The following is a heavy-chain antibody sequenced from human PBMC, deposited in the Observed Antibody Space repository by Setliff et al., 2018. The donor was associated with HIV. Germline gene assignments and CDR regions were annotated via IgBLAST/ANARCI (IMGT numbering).Heavy chain of an antibody. J-gene: IGHJ4*02. V-gene: IGHV1-2*06. D-gene: IGHD3-22*01. Sequence: GASVKVSCKASGYTFTDYYIHWVRQAPGQGLEWMGRINPNNGGTNYAQKFQGRVTMTRDTSISTAYMELSRLRSDDTAVYYCARDGYYDSSGYYYWGQGTLVTVSS. CDR3: ARDGYYDSSGYYY. CDR1: GYTFTDYY. CDR2: INPNNGGT.